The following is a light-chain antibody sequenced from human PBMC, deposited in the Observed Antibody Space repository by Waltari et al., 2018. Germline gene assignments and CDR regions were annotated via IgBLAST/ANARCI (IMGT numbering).Light chain of an antibody. CDR1: QGIGNN. Sequence: DIQFSQSPSSLSASVGDTVTITCQASQGIGNNLHSYQQKPVKAPNLLIYSASRLQRGIPCRFRGSGWGTDFTVTMSRLQHEEVATDDREQGYSYGLTVGGGSKVEIK. CDR3: EQGYSYGLT. V-gene: IGKV1-39*01. CDR2: SAS. J-gene: IGKJ4*01.